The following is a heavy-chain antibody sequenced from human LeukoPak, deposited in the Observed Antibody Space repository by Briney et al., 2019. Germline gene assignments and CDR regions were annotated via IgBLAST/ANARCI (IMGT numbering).Heavy chain of an antibody. CDR1: GYTFTTYD. CDR3: ARGGRYYDSSIDVYFDDHFMEV. Sequence: ASVEVSCEASGYTFTTYDINWVRQATGQGPEWMGWINPKSGNTGYAQKFQGRVTFSRDTSINTVYLDMTSLTSVDTAVYYCARGGRYYDSSIDVYFDDHFMEVWGTGTTVTVSS. V-gene: IGHV1-8*03. J-gene: IGHJ6*03. D-gene: IGHD3-3*01. CDR2: INPKSGNT.